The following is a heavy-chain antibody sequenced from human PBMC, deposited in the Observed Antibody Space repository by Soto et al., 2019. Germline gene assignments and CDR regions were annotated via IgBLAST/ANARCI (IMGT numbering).Heavy chain of an antibody. Sequence: PGGSLRLSCAASGFTFDDYAMHWVRQVPGKGLEWVSGISWNGVRIGYADSVKGRFTISRDNAKKSLYLQMNSLRDEDTAFYYCAKDICPTPALGCSDSSSNYFDYWGQGSLVTVSS. J-gene: IGHJ4*02. CDR3: AKDICPTPALGCSDSSSNYFDY. V-gene: IGHV3-9*01. D-gene: IGHD6-6*01. CDR1: GFTFDDYA. CDR2: ISWNGVRI.